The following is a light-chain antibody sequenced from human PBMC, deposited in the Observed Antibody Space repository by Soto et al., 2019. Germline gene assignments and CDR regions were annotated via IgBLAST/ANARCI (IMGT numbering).Light chain of an antibody. CDR2: GAS. CDR1: QSVSSSY. J-gene: IGKJ2*01. Sequence: EIELTQSPGTLSLSPGERATLSCRASQSVSSSYLAWYQQKPGQAPSLLIYGASSRATGIPDRFSGSGSGTDFTLTISRLEPEDFAVYYCEQYGISSPYTFGQGTKLEIK. V-gene: IGKV3-20*01. CDR3: EQYGISSPYT.